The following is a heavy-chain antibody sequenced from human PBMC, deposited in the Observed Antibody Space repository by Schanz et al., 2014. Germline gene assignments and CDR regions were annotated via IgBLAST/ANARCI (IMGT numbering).Heavy chain of an antibody. Sequence: EVQLVESGGGLVQPGGSLRLSCAASGFTFSSYSMNWVRQAPGKGLEWVSYISSSSSTRYYADSVKGRFTISRDNAKNSLFLQMNSLRADDTAVYYCAEGPYYYYYMDVWGNGTTVTVSS. V-gene: IGHV3-48*01. CDR1: GFTFSSYS. CDR3: AEGPYYYYYMDV. J-gene: IGHJ6*03. CDR2: ISSSSSTR.